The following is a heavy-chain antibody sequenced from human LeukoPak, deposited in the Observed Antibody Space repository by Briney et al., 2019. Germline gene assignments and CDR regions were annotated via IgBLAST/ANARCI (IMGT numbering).Heavy chain of an antibody. Sequence: GGSLRLSCAASGXTFSTYYMAWVRQAPGKGLEWVANIRQDGSDKFYLASVRGRFTISRDNGGNSLYLQMNSLRAEDTAVYYCAGGSGWLIDSWGRGTLVTVSS. D-gene: IGHD6-19*01. V-gene: IGHV3-7*05. CDR1: GXTFSTYY. J-gene: IGHJ4*02. CDR3: AGGSGWLIDS. CDR2: IRQDGSDK.